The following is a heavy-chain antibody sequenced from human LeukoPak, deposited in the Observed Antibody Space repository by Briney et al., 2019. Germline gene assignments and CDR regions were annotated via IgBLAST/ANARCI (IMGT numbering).Heavy chain of an antibody. Sequence: GGSLRLSCAASGFTFSSYGMHWVRQAPGKGLEWVAFIRNDGSNKYYEDSVKGRLTISRDNSKNTLYLQMNSLRAEDTAMYYCARDRGSSGYDFDYWGQGTLVTVSS. J-gene: IGHJ4*02. V-gene: IGHV3-30*02. CDR2: IRNDGSNK. CDR1: GFTFSSYG. CDR3: ARDRGSSGYDFDY. D-gene: IGHD5-12*01.